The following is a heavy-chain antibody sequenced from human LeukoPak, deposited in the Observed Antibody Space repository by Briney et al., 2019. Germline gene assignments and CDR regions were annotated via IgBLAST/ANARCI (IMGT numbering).Heavy chain of an antibody. J-gene: IGHJ4*02. CDR2: IWYDGSNK. V-gene: IGHV3-33*01. CDR1: AFTFSSYG. Sequence: GGSLRLSCAVSAFTFSSYGMHWVRQAPGKGLEWVAVIWYDGSNKYYADSVKGRFTISRDNSKNTLYLQMNSLRTEDTAVYYCARDQAYFDYWGEALLVTVSS. CDR3: ARDQAYFDY.